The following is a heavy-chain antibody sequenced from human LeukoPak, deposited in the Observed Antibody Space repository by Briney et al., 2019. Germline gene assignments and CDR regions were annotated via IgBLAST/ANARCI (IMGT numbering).Heavy chain of an antibody. CDR2: MNHSGST. CDR1: GETFYGFS. D-gene: IGHD3-10*01. CDR3: ARGGQYYGSGFMDV. J-gene: IGHJ6*04. V-gene: IGHV4-34*01. Sequence: PSATLSLTCAVSGETFYGFSWTRIRQPPGKGLEWLGEMNHSGSTKYNPSLKSRVTISLDTSRNQFSLNLTSVTAADTALYCARGGQYYGSGFMDVWGKGTTVTVSS.